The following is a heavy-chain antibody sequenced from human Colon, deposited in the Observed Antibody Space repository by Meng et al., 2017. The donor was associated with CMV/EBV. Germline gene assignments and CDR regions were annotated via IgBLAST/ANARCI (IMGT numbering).Heavy chain of an antibody. J-gene: IGHJ5*02. Sequence: LSLTCAASGFTFNTYWMSWVRQAPGKGLEWVANINQDGSEKYYVDSVKGRFTISRDNPKNSLYLQMNSLRVEDTAVYYCVRGGGWSSWGQGTLVTVSS. CDR2: INQDGSEK. D-gene: IGHD6-19*01. CDR3: VRGGGWSS. CDR1: GFTFNTYW. V-gene: IGHV3-7*01.